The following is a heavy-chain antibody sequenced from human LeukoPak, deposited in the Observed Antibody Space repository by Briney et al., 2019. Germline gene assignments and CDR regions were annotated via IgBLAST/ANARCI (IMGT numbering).Heavy chain of an antibody. V-gene: IGHV4-31*03. D-gene: IGHD4/OR15-4a*01. CDR3: ARYGGNAHDY. CDR2: IYYSGTT. Sequence: PSETLSLTCTVSGGSITSGGHYWSWIRQHPGKGLEWIGHIYYSGTTYYNPSLKSRVSISVDTSKNQFSLRLSSVTAADTAVYYCARYGGNAHDYWGQGTLVTVSS. CDR1: GGSITSGGHY. J-gene: IGHJ4*02.